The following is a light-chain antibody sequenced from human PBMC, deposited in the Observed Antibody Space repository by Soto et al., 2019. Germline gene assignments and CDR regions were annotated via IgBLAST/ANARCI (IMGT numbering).Light chain of an antibody. Sequence: AIRMTQSPSSFSASTGDRVTITCRASQDISSYLAWYQQKPGKAPKLLIYAASTLQSGVPSRLSGSGSGTDFTLTISCLQSEDFATYYCQQYYSYPPTFGQGTKVDIK. CDR1: QDISSY. CDR2: AAS. J-gene: IGKJ1*01. CDR3: QQYYSYPPT. V-gene: IGKV1-8*01.